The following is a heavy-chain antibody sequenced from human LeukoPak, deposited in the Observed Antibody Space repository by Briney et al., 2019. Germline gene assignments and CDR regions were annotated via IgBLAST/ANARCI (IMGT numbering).Heavy chain of an antibody. CDR2: ISGSGGST. Sequence: GGSLRLSCAASGFTFSSYAMSWVRQAPGKGLEWVSAISGSGGSTYYADSVKGRFTISRDNSRNTLYLQMNSLRAEDTAVYYCAKDESYYYDSSGYPRFDPWGQGTLVTVSS. CDR1: GFTFSSYA. D-gene: IGHD3-22*01. J-gene: IGHJ5*02. V-gene: IGHV3-23*01. CDR3: AKDESYYYDSSGYPRFDP.